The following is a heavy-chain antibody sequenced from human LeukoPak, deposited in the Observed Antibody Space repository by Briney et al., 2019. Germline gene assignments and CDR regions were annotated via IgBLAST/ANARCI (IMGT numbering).Heavy chain of an antibody. CDR3: ARDLDYGDFVGWFDP. D-gene: IGHD4-17*01. CDR1: GFTFSDYY. J-gene: IGHJ5*02. CDR2: ISSSGSTI. Sequence: KSGGSLRLSCAASGFTFSDYYMSWIRQAPGKGLEWVSYISSSGSTIYYADSVKGRFTISRDNAKNSLYLQMNSLRAEDTAVYYCARDLDYGDFVGWFDPWGQGTLVTVSS. V-gene: IGHV3-11*01.